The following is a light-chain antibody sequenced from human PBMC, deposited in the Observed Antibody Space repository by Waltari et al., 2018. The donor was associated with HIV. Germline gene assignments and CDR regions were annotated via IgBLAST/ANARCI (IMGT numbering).Light chain of an antibody. Sequence: EIVLPQSPGTLSLSPGERATLSFRASQSVSSSYLAWYQQKPGQAPRLLIYGASSRATGIPDRFSGSGSGTDFTLTISRLEPEDFAVYFCQQYSGSRPITFGQGTRLEIK. J-gene: IGKJ5*01. CDR1: QSVSSSY. V-gene: IGKV3-20*01. CDR3: QQYSGSRPIT. CDR2: GAS.